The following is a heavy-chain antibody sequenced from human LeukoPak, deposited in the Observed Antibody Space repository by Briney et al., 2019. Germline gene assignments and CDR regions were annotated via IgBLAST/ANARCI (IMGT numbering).Heavy chain of an antibody. CDR1: GGSISSYY. D-gene: IGHD6-13*01. V-gene: IGHV4-59*12. CDR2: IYYSGST. Sequence: SETLSLTCTVSGGSISSYYWSWIRQPPGKGLEWIGYIYYSGSTNYNPSLKSRVTISVDTSKNQFSLKLSPVTAADTATYYCARDLLRGESGSWFEASDIWGQGTMVTVSS. CDR3: ARDLLRGESGSWFEASDI. J-gene: IGHJ3*02.